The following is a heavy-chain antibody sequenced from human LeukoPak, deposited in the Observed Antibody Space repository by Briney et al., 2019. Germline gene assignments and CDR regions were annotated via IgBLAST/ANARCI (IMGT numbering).Heavy chain of an antibody. D-gene: IGHD3-10*01. CDR2: IKQDGIET. J-gene: IGHJ6*02. Sequence: GGSLRLSCAASGFNSGNYWMSWVRQAPGQRLEWLANIKQDGIETYYLDSVKGRFTISRDNARNSLYLQMNSLRAEDTAVYYCAIPPLSGTGSSRPLAGMDVWGQGTTVTVSS. V-gene: IGHV3-7*01. CDR3: AIPPLSGTGSSRPLAGMDV. CDR1: GFNSGNYW.